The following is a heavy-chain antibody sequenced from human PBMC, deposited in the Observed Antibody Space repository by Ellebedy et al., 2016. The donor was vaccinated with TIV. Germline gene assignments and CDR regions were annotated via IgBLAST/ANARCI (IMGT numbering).Heavy chain of an antibody. CDR2: VNSDGSST. V-gene: IGHV3-74*01. CDR3: ARDYASG. J-gene: IGHJ4*02. D-gene: IGHD3-16*01. Sequence: GESLKISCAASGFTFSRHWMHWVRQAPGKGLVWVSRVNSDGSSTYYADSVKGRFTISRDNSKDTLYLQMNSLRAEDTAVYYCARDYASGWGQGTLVTVSS. CDR1: GFTFSRHW.